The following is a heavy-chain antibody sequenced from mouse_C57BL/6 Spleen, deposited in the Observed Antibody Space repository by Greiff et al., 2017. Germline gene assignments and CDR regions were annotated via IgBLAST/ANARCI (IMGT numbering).Heavy chain of an antibody. CDR1: GYAFSSSW. CDR3: ASHYGNSAWFAY. CDR2: IYPGDGDT. D-gene: IGHD2-1*01. V-gene: IGHV1-82*01. Sequence: VQLQQSGPELVKPGASVKISCKASGYAFSSSWMNWVKQRPGKGLEWIGRIYPGDGDTNYNGKFKGKATLTADKSSSTADMQLSSLTSEDSAVYFCASHYGNSAWFAYWGQGTLVTVSA. J-gene: IGHJ3*01.